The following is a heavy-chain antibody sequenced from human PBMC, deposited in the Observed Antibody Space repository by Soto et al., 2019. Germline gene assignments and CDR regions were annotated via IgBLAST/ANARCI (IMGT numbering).Heavy chain of an antibody. Sequence: GGSLRLSCAASGFTFSSYGLHWVRQAPGKGLEWVAVISHDGSNKFYADSLKGRFTISRDNSKNTLYLQMSSLRTEDTAVYYCTKVPSINEDYYGMDGWGQGTTVTVSS. J-gene: IGHJ6*02. V-gene: IGHV3-30*18. CDR2: ISHDGSNK. D-gene: IGHD1-1*01. CDR1: GFTFSSYG. CDR3: TKVPSINEDYYGMDG.